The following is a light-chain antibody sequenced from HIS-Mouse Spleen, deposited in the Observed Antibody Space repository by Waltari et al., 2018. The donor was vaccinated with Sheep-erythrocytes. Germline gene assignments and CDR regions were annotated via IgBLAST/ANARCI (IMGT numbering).Light chain of an antibody. V-gene: IGLV3-1*01. CDR2: QDS. J-gene: IGLJ2*01. CDR1: NWGDKY. CDR3: QAWDSSTAWNVV. Sequence: SYELTQPPSVSVSPGQTASITCSGANWGDKYACWYQQKPGQSPVLVIYQDSKRPSGIPERFSGSNSGNTATLTISGTQTMDEADYYCQAWDSSTAWNVVFGGGTKLTVL.